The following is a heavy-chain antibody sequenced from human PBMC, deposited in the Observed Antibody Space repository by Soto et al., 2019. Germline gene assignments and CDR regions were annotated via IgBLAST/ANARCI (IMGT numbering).Heavy chain of an antibody. CDR3: ARRYCSGGSCYFGLTPTTGYDDY. D-gene: IGHD2-15*01. CDR1: GYTFTSYG. V-gene: IGHV1-18*01. J-gene: IGHJ4*02. CDR2: ISAYNGNT. Sequence: ASVKVSCKASGYTFTSYGISWVRQAPGQGLEWMGWISAYNGNTNYAQKLQGRVTMTTDTSTSTAYMELRSLRSDDTAVYYCARRYCSGGSCYFGLTPTTGYDDYWGQGTLVTVSS.